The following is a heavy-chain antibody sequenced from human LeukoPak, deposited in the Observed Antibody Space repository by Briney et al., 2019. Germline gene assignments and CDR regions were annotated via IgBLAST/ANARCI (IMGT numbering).Heavy chain of an antibody. CDR2: IKSKTDGGTT. D-gene: IGHD6-6*01. J-gene: IGHJ4*02. Sequence: PGRSLRLSCAASGFTFSSYGMHWVRQAPGKGLEWVGRIKSKTDGGTTDYAAPVKGRFTISRDDSKNTLYLQMNSLKTEDTAVYYCTTDFGVAARADYWGQGTLVTVSS. CDR3: TTDFGVAARADY. CDR1: GFTFSSYG. V-gene: IGHV3-15*01.